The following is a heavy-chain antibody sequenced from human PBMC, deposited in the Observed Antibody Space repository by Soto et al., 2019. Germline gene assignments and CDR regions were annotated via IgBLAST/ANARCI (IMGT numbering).Heavy chain of an antibody. CDR1: GFTFSSYG. J-gene: IGHJ5*02. D-gene: IGHD3-10*01. CDR2: ISYDGSNK. CDR3: AKVLTTLRYGSGNGWFDP. Sequence: GGSLRLSCAASGFTFSSYGMHWVRQAPGKGLEWVAVISYDGSNKYYADSVKGRFTISRDNSKNTLYLQMNSLAAEDTDVYYCAKVLTTLRYGSGNGWFDPWGQGTLVTVSS. V-gene: IGHV3-30*18.